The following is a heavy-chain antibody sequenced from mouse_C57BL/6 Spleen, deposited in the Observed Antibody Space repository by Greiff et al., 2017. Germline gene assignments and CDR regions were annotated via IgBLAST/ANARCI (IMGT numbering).Heavy chain of an antibody. Sequence: EVKVVESGGGLVKPGGSLKLSCAASGFTFSDYGMHWVRQAPEKGLEWVAYISSGSSTIYYADTVKGRFTISRDNAKNTLFLQMTSLRSEDTAMYYCARALDYYGSSYGFAYWGQGTLVTVSA. V-gene: IGHV5-17*01. J-gene: IGHJ3*01. CDR2: ISSGSSTI. CDR1: GFTFSDYG. D-gene: IGHD1-1*01. CDR3: ARALDYYGSSYGFAY.